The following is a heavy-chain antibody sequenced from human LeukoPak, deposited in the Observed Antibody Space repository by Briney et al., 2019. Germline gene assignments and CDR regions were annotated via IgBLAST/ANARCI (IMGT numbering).Heavy chain of an antibody. V-gene: IGHV4-59*01. D-gene: IGHD3-9*01. CDR3: ARARYVNSFYAFDI. Sequence: SETLSLTCTVSGGSISSYDWSCIRLPPGKGLDWIGYLSKSGNTNYSPSLKRRVIIFADTSKNQFFLKLSSVTSADTAVYYCARARYVNSFYAFDIWGQGTLVTVSS. CDR2: LSKSGNT. J-gene: IGHJ3*02. CDR1: GGSISSYD.